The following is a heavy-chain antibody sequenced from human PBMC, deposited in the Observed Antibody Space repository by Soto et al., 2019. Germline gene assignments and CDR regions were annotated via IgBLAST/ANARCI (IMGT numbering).Heavy chain of an antibody. CDR1: GFTFKNYF. CDR2: INDDGTTT. V-gene: IGHV3-74*01. J-gene: IGHJ4*02. Sequence: EVQLVESGGGLVQPGGSLRLSCAVSGFTFKNYFMHWVRQAPGKGPVWVSFINDDGTTTTYADSVKGRFTTSRDNAKNTLYLQMTSLRAEDTAVYYCARDISGPADYWGPGTLVTVSS. CDR3: ARDISGPADY. D-gene: IGHD6-19*01.